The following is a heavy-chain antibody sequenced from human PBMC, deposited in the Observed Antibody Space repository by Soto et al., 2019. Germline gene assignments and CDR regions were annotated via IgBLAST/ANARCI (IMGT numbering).Heavy chain of an antibody. J-gene: IGHJ6*02. D-gene: IGHD6-6*01. CDR2: ISYDGSNK. CDR3: ANLPWIAARPRRYYYGMDV. Sequence: QVQLVESGGGVVQPGRSLRLSCAASGFTFSSYGMHWVRQAPGKGLEWVAVISYDGSNKYYADSVKGRFTISRDNSKNTLYLQLNSLRAEDTAVYYCANLPWIAARPRRYYYGMDVWGQGTTVTVSS. CDR1: GFTFSSYG. V-gene: IGHV3-30*18.